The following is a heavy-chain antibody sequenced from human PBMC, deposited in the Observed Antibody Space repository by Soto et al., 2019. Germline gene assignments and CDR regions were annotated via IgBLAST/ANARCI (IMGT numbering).Heavy chain of an antibody. D-gene: IGHD6-25*01. Sequence: ASVKVSCKASGGTFGSYAISWVRQAPGQGLEFMGWINANNGGAGSAQQFQGRVTVTRDTSITTVYMELSNLRSDDTAVYYCAREGGSETLQPSYNWFDTWGQGTLVTVSS. CDR1: GGTFGSYA. CDR2: INANNGGA. V-gene: IGHV1-2*02. J-gene: IGHJ5*02. CDR3: AREGGSETLQPSYNWFDT.